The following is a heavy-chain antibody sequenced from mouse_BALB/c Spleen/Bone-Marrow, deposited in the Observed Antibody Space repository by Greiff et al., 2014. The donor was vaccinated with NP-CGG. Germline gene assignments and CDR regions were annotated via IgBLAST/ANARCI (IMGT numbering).Heavy chain of an antibody. Sequence: EVQLQQSGPELVKPGASMKISCKASGYSFAGYTMNWVKQSHGRNLEWIGLINPYNGGSSYNQKFKGKATLTVDKSSSTAYMELLSLTSEDSAVYYCAREGYGSSYGFAYWGQGTLVTVSA. CDR2: INPYNGGS. V-gene: IGHV1-18*01. CDR1: GYSFAGYT. CDR3: AREGYGSSYGFAY. D-gene: IGHD1-1*01. J-gene: IGHJ3*01.